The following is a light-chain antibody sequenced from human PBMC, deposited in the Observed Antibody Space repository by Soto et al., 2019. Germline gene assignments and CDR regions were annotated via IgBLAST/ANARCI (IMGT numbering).Light chain of an antibody. CDR2: AAS. CDR1: QTIIRY. J-gene: IGKJ3*01. Sequence: DIQMTQSPSSLSASVGDRVTITCRASQTIIRYLNWYQQKQGRAPNLLIYAASSLQSGVPTRFSGSGSGTEFTLTISSLQPEDFATYYCQQSYRTLFTFGPGTKVEIK. V-gene: IGKV1-39*01. CDR3: QQSYRTLFT.